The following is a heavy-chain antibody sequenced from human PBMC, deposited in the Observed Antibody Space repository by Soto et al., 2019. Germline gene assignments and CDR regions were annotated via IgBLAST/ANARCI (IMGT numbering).Heavy chain of an antibody. V-gene: IGHV4-39*01. CDR3: ASEDAFDI. CDR2: IYYSGST. CDR1: GRSISSSSYY. J-gene: IGHJ3*02. Sequence: SETLSLTCTFSGRSISSSSYYWGWIRQPPGKGLEWIGSIYYSGSTYYNPSLKSRVTISVDTSKNQFSLKLSSVTAADTAVYYCASEDAFDIWGQGTMVT.